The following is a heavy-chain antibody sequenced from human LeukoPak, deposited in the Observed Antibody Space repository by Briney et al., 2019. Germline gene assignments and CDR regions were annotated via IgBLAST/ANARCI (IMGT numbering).Heavy chain of an antibody. V-gene: IGHV3-30*18. CDR2: ISYTGDNE. CDR1: GFTFSNYA. D-gene: IGHD6-19*01. J-gene: IGHJ4*02. Sequence: GGSLRLSCAASGFTFSNYAMHWVRQAPGKGLEWVAIISYTGDNEFYADSVKGRSTIPRDNSKSTLYLQMNSLRPEDTAVYYCAKGYTSGWRTFVDYWGQGTLVTVSS. CDR3: AKGYTSGWRTFVDY.